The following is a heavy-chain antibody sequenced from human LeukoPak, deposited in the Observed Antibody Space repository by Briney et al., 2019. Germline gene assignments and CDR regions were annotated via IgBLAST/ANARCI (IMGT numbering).Heavy chain of an antibody. Sequence: PGRSLRLSCAASGFTFSSYGMHWVRQVPGKGLEWVAVIWYDGSNKYYADSVKGRFTISRDNSKNTLYLQMNSLRAEDTAVYYCAREGCSGGSCYFDYWGQGTLVTVSS. D-gene: IGHD2-15*01. J-gene: IGHJ4*02. CDR1: GFTFSSYG. CDR3: AREGCSGGSCYFDY. V-gene: IGHV3-33*01. CDR2: IWYDGSNK.